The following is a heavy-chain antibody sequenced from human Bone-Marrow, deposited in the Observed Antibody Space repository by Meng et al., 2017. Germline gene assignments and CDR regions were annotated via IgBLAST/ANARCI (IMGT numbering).Heavy chain of an antibody. Sequence: ASAKVSCKASGYTFTGYYMHWLRQAPGQGLEWMGWINPNSGGTNYAQKFQGRVTMTRDTSISTAYMELSRLRSDDTAVYYCAIPPQQWLVRSEYFQHWGQGTLVTVSS. CDR2: INPNSGGT. D-gene: IGHD6-19*01. CDR1: GYTFTGYY. J-gene: IGHJ1*01. V-gene: IGHV1-2*02. CDR3: AIPPQQWLVRSEYFQH.